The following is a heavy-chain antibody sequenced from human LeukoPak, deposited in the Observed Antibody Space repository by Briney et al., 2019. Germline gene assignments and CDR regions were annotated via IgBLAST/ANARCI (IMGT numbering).Heavy chain of an antibody. CDR2: ITSSGSTI. CDR1: GFTFSDYY. CDR3: VKEVVATIPPL. V-gene: IGHV3-11*01. D-gene: IGHD5-12*01. J-gene: IGHJ4*02. Sequence: PGGSLSLSCAASGFTFSDYYMCWIRQAPGKGLEWISYITSSGSTIYYADSVKGRFTISRDNSKNTLFLQMNSLRAEDTAVYYCVKEVVATIPPLWGQGTLVTVSS.